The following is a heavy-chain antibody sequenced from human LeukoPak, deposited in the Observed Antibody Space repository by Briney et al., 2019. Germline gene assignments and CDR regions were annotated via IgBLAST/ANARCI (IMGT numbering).Heavy chain of an antibody. CDR3: AKDLGSIAAAATPFDY. V-gene: IGHV3-23*01. Sequence: PGGSLRLSCAASGFTFSSYAMSWVRQAPGKGLEWVSAISGSGGSTYYADSVKGRFTISRDNSKNTLYLQMNSLSAEDTAVYYCAKDLGSIAAAATPFDYWGQGTLVTVSS. CDR2: ISGSGGST. J-gene: IGHJ4*02. D-gene: IGHD6-13*01. CDR1: GFTFSSYA.